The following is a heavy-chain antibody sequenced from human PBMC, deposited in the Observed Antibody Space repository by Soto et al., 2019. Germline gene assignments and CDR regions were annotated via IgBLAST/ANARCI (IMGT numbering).Heavy chain of an antibody. Sequence: GGSLRLSCAASGFTFSSYAMSWVRQTPGKGLEWVSVFSGSGDNTYYADSVKGRFTISRDNSKNTLYLQMNSLRAEDTAVYNCAKARGTETSASDYWGQGTLVTVSS. V-gene: IGHV3-23*01. D-gene: IGHD1-1*01. CDR3: AKARGTETSASDY. J-gene: IGHJ4*02. CDR2: FSGSGDNT. CDR1: GFTFSSYA.